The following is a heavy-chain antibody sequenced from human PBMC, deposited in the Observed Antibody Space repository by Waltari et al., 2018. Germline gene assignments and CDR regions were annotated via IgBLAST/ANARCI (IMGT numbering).Heavy chain of an antibody. V-gene: IGHV3-30*07. CDR1: GFTFNSYA. D-gene: IGHD5-18*01. CDR3: ARVGDSYGSGLVY. CDR2: ISYDGSNK. Sequence: QVQLVESGGGVVQPGRSLRLSCAASGFTFNSYAMHWVRQAPGKGLEWVAVISYDGSNKYYADSVKGRFTISRDNAKNSLYLQMNSLRAEDTAVYYCARVGDSYGSGLVYWGQGTLVTVSS. J-gene: IGHJ4*02.